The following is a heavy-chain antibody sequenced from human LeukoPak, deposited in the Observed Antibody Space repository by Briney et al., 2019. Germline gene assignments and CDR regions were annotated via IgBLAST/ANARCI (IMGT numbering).Heavy chain of an antibody. V-gene: IGHV3-23*01. CDR1: GFTFSSYA. Sequence: GGSLRLSCAASGFTFSSYAMSWVRQAPGEGLEWVAGISGNGGSTSYADSVKGRFNISRDNSKKTLYLQMNSLRAEDTAVYYCAKDRRWLQFEYFDYWGQGTLVTVSS. CDR2: ISGNGGST. CDR3: AKDRRWLQFEYFDY. D-gene: IGHD5-24*01. J-gene: IGHJ4*02.